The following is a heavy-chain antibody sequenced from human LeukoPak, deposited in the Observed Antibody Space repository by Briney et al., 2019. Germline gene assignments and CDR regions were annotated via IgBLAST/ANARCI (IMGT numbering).Heavy chain of an antibody. CDR2: IKHDGTEK. D-gene: IGHD1-26*01. V-gene: IGHV3-7*04. CDR1: GFTLSNYW. CDR3: ARSPYSGSYGPFDY. Sequence: GGSLRLSCAASGFTLSNYWMNWVRQAPGKGLEWVANIKHDGTEKTYVDSVKGRFTISRDDAKNSLYLQMNSLRAEDTALYYCARSPYSGSYGPFDYWGQGTLVTVSS. J-gene: IGHJ4*02.